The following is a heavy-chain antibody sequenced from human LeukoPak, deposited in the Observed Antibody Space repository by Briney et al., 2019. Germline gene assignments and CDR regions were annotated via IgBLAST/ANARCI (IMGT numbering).Heavy chain of an antibody. D-gene: IGHD6-19*01. V-gene: IGHV5-51*01. CDR3: ARRSKLYSSGWYLGY. Sequence: GESLKISCQASGYTFSNDWIGWVRQMPGKGLEWMGIIYPGDSETRYSPSFQGQVTISADKSISTAYLQWSSLKASDTAMYYCARRSKLYSSGWYLGYWGQGTLVTVSS. J-gene: IGHJ4*02. CDR1: GYTFSNDW. CDR2: IYPGDSET.